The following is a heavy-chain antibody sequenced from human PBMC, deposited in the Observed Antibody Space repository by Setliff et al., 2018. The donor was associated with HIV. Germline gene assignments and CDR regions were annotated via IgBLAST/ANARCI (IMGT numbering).Heavy chain of an antibody. Sequence: ASVKVSCKASGDTFTTYALHWVRQAPGQRLEWMGWINAGNGDTKSSQKFQGRVTITRDTSASTAYMELSSLRSEDTGVYYCAIGSSNWPHRPNNYSIDYWGQGTLVTVSS. CDR3: AIGSSNWPHRPNNYSIDY. D-gene: IGHD6-13*01. CDR1: GDTFTTYA. CDR2: INAGNGDT. V-gene: IGHV1-3*01. J-gene: IGHJ4*02.